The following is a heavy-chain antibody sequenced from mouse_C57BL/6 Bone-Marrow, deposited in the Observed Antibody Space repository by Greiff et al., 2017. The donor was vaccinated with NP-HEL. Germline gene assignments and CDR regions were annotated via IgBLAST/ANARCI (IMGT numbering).Heavy chain of an antibody. V-gene: IGHV1-69*01. CDR2: IDPSDSYT. D-gene: IGHD1-1*01. J-gene: IGHJ2*01. Sequence: QVQLQQPGAELVMPGASVKLSCKASGYTFTSYWMHWVKQRPGQGLEWIGEIDPSDSYTNYIQKFKGKSTLTVDKSSSTAYMQLSSLTSEDSAVYYCAREGGSSYGFDYWGQGTTLTVSA. CDR1: GYTFTSYW. CDR3: AREGGSSYGFDY.